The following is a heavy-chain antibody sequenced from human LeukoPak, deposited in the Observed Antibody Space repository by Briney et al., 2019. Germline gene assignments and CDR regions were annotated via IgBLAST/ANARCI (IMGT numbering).Heavy chain of an antibody. Sequence: SVKVSCKASGGTFSSYAISWVRQAPGQGLEWMGRIIPILGIANYAQKFQGRVTITADKSTSTAYMELSSLRSEDTAVYYCARAPTKFRRDWFDPWGQGTLVTVSS. J-gene: IGHJ5*02. CDR2: IIPILGIA. CDR3: ARAPTKFRRDWFDP. V-gene: IGHV1-69*04. D-gene: IGHD3-9*01. CDR1: GGTFSSYA.